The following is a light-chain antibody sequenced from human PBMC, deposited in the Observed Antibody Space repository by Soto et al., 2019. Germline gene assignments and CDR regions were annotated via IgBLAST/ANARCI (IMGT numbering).Light chain of an antibody. J-gene: IGLJ2*01. V-gene: IGLV2-23*02. CDR3: CSYATPRL. CDR1: SSDVGSYNL. Sequence: QSALTQPASVSGSPGQSITISCTGTSSDVGSYNLVSWYQQHTGKAPKLIIYEVSERPSGVSHRFSGSKSGNTASLTISGLQAEDEADYYCCSYATPRLFGGGTKLTVL. CDR2: EVS.